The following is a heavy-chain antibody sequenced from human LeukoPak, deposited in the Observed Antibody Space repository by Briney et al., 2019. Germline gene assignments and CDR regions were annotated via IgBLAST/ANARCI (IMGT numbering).Heavy chain of an antibody. J-gene: IGHJ4*02. CDR2: VSGGGVKT. V-gene: IGHV3-23*01. CDR3: VKEGEGYSSNPKTGPPS. D-gene: IGHD5-12*01. CDR1: GFIVSTYA. Sequence: GGSLRLSCAASGFIVSTYAMSWVRQAPGKGPEWVSAVSGGGVKTFYAASVKGRFTISRDNSKETVYLQFNSLRDGDTAVYYCVKEGEGYSSNPKTGPPSWGQGTLVTVSS.